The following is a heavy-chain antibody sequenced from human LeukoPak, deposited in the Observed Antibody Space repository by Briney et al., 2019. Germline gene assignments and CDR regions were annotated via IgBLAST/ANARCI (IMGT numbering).Heavy chain of an antibody. D-gene: IGHD1-26*01. CDR3: AREVSGTYCDY. V-gene: IGHV1-69*13. CDR2: IIPILGTS. J-gene: IGHJ4*02. Sequence: GASVKVSCKASGYTFSDYYMQWVRQAPGQGLEWMGGIIPILGTSNYAQKFQDRLTITADESTSTAYLELSSLTSADTAVYYCAREVSGTYCDYWGQGSLVTVSS. CDR1: GYTFSDYY.